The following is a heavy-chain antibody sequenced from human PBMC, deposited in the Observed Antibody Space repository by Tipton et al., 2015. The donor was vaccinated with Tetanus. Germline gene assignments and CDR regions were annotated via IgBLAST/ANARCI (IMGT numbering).Heavy chain of an antibody. CDR2: INHSGST. D-gene: IGHD6-19*01. CDR1: GASFSDYY. J-gene: IGHJ4*02. V-gene: IGHV4-34*01. CDR3: AGSQWLDGFILDY. Sequence: TLSLTCAVYGASFSDYYWSWIRQAPGKGLEWIGEINHSGSTNHNPSLKSRVTLSVDTSKNQFSLKLNSVTAADTGVYYCAGSQWLDGFILDYWGQGSLVTVAS.